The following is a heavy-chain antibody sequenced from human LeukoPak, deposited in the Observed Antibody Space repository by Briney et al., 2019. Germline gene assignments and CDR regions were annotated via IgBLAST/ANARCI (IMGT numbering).Heavy chain of an antibody. CDR2: IYYSGST. CDR1: GVSISSYY. D-gene: IGHD3-22*01. Sequence: SETLFLTCTVSGVSISSYYWSWIRQPPGKGLEWIGNIYYSGSTKYNPSLKSRVTISVDTSKNHFSLKLSSVTAADTAVYYCARHGNYYDSSGYNYYFDYWGQGTLGTVSS. CDR3: ARHGNYYDSSGYNYYFDY. J-gene: IGHJ4*02. V-gene: IGHV4-59*08.